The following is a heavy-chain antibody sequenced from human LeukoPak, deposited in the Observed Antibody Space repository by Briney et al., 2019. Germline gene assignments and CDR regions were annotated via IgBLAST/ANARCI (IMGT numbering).Heavy chain of an antibody. D-gene: IGHD2-2*01. V-gene: IGHV3-74*01. CDR2: ISSDGSST. J-gene: IGHJ4*02. CDR1: GFTFSNYW. Sequence: PGGSLRLSCAASGFTFSNYWMHWVRQAPGEGLVWVSRISSDGSSTTYADSVKGRFTISRDNAKNTLYLQMNSLRAEDTAVYYCGRGSALVPAGIPDYWGQGTLVTVSS. CDR3: GRGSALVPAGIPDY.